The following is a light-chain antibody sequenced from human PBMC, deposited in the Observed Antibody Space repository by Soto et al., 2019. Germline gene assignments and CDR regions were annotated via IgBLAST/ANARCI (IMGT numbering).Light chain of an antibody. CDR3: QQYGSSPFT. CDR1: QSVSSSY. V-gene: IGKV3-20*01. Sequence: EIVLTQSPGTLSLSPGERATLSCRASQSVSSSYLAWYQQKPGQAPRLLIYGASSRATGIPDRFSGSGSGTDFTLTFSRLEPEDFAVYYCQQYGSSPFTFGGGTKVEIK. CDR2: GAS. J-gene: IGKJ4*01.